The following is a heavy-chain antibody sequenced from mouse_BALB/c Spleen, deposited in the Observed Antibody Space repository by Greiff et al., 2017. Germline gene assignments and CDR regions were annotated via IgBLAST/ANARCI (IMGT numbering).Heavy chain of an antibody. CDR2: ISSGSSTI. Sequence: EVKLVESGGGLVQPGGSRKLSCAASGFTFSSFGMHWVRQAPEKGLEWVAYISSGSSTIYYADTVKGRFTISRDNPKNTLFLQMTSLRSEDTAMYYCARGGDYGNYERAMDYWGQGTSVTVSS. J-gene: IGHJ4*01. D-gene: IGHD2-1*01. CDR3: ARGGDYGNYERAMDY. CDR1: GFTFSSFG. V-gene: IGHV5-17*02.